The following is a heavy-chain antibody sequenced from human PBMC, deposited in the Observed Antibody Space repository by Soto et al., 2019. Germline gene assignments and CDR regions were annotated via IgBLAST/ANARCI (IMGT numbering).Heavy chain of an antibody. V-gene: IGHV4-34*01. Sequence: SSETLSLTCAVYGGSFSGYYWSWIRQPPGKGLEWIGEINHSGSTNYNPSLKSRVTISVDTSKNQFSLKLSSVTAADTAVYYCAREIRFSYYYGMDVWGQGTTVTVSS. CDR1: GGSFSGYY. D-gene: IGHD3-3*01. CDR2: INHSGST. CDR3: AREIRFSYYYGMDV. J-gene: IGHJ6*02.